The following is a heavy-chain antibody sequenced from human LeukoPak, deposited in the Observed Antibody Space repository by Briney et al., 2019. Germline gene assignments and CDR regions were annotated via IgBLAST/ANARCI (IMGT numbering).Heavy chain of an antibody. D-gene: IGHD1-26*01. CDR1: GFTFSDPY. V-gene: IGHV3-11*04. CDR2: ISGSGHDI. Sequence: GGSLRLSCSASGFTFSDPYMTWVRQAPGKGVEWVAYISGSGHDINYSESAKGRFTISRDNAKNSLYLQMNSLGAEDTAVYYCARRVGATDFDYWGQGTLVTVSS. J-gene: IGHJ4*02. CDR3: ARRVGATDFDY.